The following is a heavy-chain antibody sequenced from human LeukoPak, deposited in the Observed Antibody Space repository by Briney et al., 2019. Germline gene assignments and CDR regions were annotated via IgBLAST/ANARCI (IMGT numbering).Heavy chain of an antibody. Sequence: SETLSLTCAIYGGSFSGYYWSWIRQPPGKGLEWIGYIYYSGSTNYNPSLKSRVTISVDTSKNQFSLRLSSVTAADTAVYYCATSGPNDYVWGSYNWGQGTLVTVSS. CDR3: ATSGPNDYVWGSYN. CDR2: IYYSGST. J-gene: IGHJ4*02. CDR1: GGSFSGYY. D-gene: IGHD3-16*01. V-gene: IGHV4-59*01.